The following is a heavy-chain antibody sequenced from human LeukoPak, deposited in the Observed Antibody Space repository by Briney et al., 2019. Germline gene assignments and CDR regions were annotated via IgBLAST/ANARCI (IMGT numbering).Heavy chain of an antibody. Sequence: GGSLRLSCAASGFTFSSYGMSWVRQAPGKGLEWVSAIGGRDGSTYYADSVKGRFTISRDNSKNTLYVQMNSLRAEDTAVYYCAKATYDFWSGFDYWGQGTLVTVSS. CDR2: IGGRDGST. V-gene: IGHV3-23*01. D-gene: IGHD3-3*01. CDR3: AKATYDFWSGFDY. CDR1: GFTFSSYG. J-gene: IGHJ4*02.